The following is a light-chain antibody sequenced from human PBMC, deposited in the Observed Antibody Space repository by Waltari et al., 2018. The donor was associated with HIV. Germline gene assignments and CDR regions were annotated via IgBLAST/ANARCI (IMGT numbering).Light chain of an antibody. V-gene: IGLV3-21*04. Sequence: SYVLTQPPSVSVAPGKTANISCIGDNIGSKSVHWYQQKPDRAPVLVIYYDADRPSGMHGRWCGSNCGNTATLTIRRVGGGDEADYCCHVWDSVSDHVVFGGGSKLTVL. CDR1: NIGSKS. J-gene: IGLJ3*02. CDR3: HVWDSVSDHVV. CDR2: YDA.